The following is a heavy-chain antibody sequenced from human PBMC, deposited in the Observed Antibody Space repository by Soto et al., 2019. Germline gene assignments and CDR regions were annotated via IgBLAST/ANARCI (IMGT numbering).Heavy chain of an antibody. Sequence: VKVSCKASGYTFTSYAMHWVRQAPGQGLEWMGWINPNSGGTNYAQKFQGWVTMTRDTSISTAYMELSRLRSDDTAVYYCARVSYDYGYYGMDVWGQGTTVTVSS. CDR2: INPNSGGT. CDR3: ARVSYDYGYYGMDV. V-gene: IGHV1-2*04. J-gene: IGHJ6*02. CDR1: GYTFTSYA. D-gene: IGHD3-3*01.